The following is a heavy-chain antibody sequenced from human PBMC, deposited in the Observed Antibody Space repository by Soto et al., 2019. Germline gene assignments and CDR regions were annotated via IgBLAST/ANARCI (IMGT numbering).Heavy chain of an antibody. CDR3: AGTTSNQWYYMDV. J-gene: IGHJ6*03. CDR2: IYYSGST. D-gene: IGHD1-7*01. Sequence: SETLSLTCTVSGGSISSSTYYWGWIRQPPGKGLEWIGSIYYSGSTYYNPSLKSRVTISVDTSKNQFSLQLTSVTPEDTAVYYCAGTTSNQWYYMDVWGKGTTVTVSS. V-gene: IGHV4-39*01. CDR1: GGSISSSTYY.